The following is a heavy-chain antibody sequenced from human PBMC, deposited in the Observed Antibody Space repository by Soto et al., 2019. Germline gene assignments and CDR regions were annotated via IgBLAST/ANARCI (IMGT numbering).Heavy chain of an antibody. CDR2: ISGSGGST. V-gene: IGHV3-23*01. CDR1: GFTFSSYA. J-gene: IGHJ4*02. Sequence: GGSLRLSCAASGFTFSSYAMSWVRQAPGKGLEWVSAISGSGGSTYYADSVKGRFTISRDNSKNTLYLQMNSLRAEDTAVYYCAKVLGEWLLYAPFDYWGQGTLVTVSS. CDR3: AKVLGEWLLYAPFDY. D-gene: IGHD3-3*01.